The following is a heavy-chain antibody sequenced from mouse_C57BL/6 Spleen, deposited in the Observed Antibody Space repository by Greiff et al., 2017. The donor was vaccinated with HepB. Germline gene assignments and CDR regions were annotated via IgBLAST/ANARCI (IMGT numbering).Heavy chain of an antibody. CDR2: FYPGSGSI. V-gene: IGHV1-62-2*01. Sequence: VQLQQSGAELVKPGASVKLSCKASGYTFTEYTIHWVKQRSGQGLEWIGWFYPGSGSIKYNEKFKDKATLTADKSSSTVYMELSRLTSEDSAVYFLARHGPTVVATPCYFDYWGQGTTLTGSS. CDR3: ARHGPTVVATPCYFDY. D-gene: IGHD1-1*01. CDR1: GYTFTEYT. J-gene: IGHJ2*01.